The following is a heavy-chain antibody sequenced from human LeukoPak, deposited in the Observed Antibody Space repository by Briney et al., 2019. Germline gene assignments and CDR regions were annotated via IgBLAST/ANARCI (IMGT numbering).Heavy chain of an antibody. Sequence: GSLRLSCAASEFSVGSNYMTWIRQPPGKGLEWIGSIYYSGSTYYNPSLKSRVTISVDTSKNQFSLKLSSVTAADTAVYYCARSYSDYRYYYYYMDVWGKGTTVTISS. D-gene: IGHD4-11*01. CDR2: IYYSGST. CDR3: ARSYSDYRYYYYYMDV. J-gene: IGHJ6*03. V-gene: IGHV4-39*07. CDR1: EFSVGSNY.